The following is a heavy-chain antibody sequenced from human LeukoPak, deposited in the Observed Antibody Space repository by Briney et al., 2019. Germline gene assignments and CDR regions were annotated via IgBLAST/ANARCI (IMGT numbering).Heavy chain of an antibody. D-gene: IGHD3-10*01. CDR3: AKGVRITMVRGAFDI. CDR2: INWNSGSM. Sequence: GGSLRLSCAASGFTFDDYAMYWVRQAPGKGLEWVSGINWNSGSMGYADSVKGRFTISRDNAKNSLYLQMNSLRAEDTALYYCAKGVRITMVRGAFDIWGQGTMVTVSS. V-gene: IGHV3-9*01. CDR1: GFTFDDYA. J-gene: IGHJ3*02.